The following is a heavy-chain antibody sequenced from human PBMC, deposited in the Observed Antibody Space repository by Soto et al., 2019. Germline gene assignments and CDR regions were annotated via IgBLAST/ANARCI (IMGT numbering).Heavy chain of an antibody. Sequence: ASVKVSCKASGYSFTNNDVSWVRQATGQGLEWMGLMNPGSGDTGYAQKFQGRVTMTRDISIATAYMELSSLRSDDTAIYYCARMETFGSLNWLDPWGQGTMVTVSS. CDR3: ARMETFGSLNWLDP. D-gene: IGHD3-16*01. J-gene: IGHJ5*02. CDR1: GYSFTNND. CDR2: MNPGSGDT. V-gene: IGHV1-8*01.